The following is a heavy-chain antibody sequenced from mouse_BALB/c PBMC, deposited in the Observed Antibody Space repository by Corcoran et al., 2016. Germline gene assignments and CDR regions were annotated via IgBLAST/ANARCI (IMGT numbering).Heavy chain of an antibody. V-gene: IGHV9-3-1*01. CDR3: AITTEVADYYVMDY. Sequence: QIQLVQSGPALKKPGETVKISCKASGYTFTNYGMNWLKQAPGKGLKWMGWINTYTGEPTYADDFKGRFAFSLETSASTAYLQINNLKNEDTATYFCAITTEVADYYVMDYWGQGTSVTVSS. CDR2: INTYTGEP. J-gene: IGHJ4*01. CDR1: GYTFTNYG. D-gene: IGHD1-1*01.